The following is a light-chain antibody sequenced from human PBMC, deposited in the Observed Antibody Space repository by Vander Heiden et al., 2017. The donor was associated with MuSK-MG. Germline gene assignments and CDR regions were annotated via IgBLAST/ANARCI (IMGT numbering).Light chain of an antibody. CDR1: QSISSN. Sequence: EIVPTPPPATLSVAPGERATLTCRASQSISSNLAWYQQKPGQAPRLLIYGASTRATGIPARFSGSGSGTEFTLTISSLQSEDFAVYYCQQCYNWPQTFGEGTKVEIK. CDR3: QQCYNWPQT. CDR2: GAS. J-gene: IGKJ4*01. V-gene: IGKV3-15*01.